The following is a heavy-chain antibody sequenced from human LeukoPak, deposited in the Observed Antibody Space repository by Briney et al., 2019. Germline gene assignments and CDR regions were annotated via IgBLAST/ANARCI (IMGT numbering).Heavy chain of an antibody. Sequence: TQTPSLTCTVSGGSISSFYWSCIRHPPRNPRHGIGYIYYSGSTHYNPSLKSRVTMSVDTSKNQFSLKLTSVTAADTAVYYCASLHAYSSTGSNFDYWGQGTLVTVSS. D-gene: IGHD6-13*01. V-gene: IGHV4-59*01. J-gene: IGHJ4*02. CDR2: IYYSGST. CDR3: ASLHAYSSTGSNFDY. CDR1: GGSISSFY.